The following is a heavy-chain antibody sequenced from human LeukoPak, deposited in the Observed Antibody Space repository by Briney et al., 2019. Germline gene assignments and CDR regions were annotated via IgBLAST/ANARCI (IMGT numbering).Heavy chain of an antibody. Sequence: ASVKVSCKASGYTFTGYCMHWVRQAPGQGLEWMGWINPNSGGTNYAQKFQGRVTMTRDSSISTAYMELSRLRSDDTAVYYCARDGNYCSGGSCYLDYYYMDVWGKGTTVTVSS. J-gene: IGHJ6*03. CDR2: INPNSGGT. CDR3: ARDGNYCSGGSCYLDYYYMDV. CDR1: GYTFTGYC. D-gene: IGHD2-15*01. V-gene: IGHV1-2*02.